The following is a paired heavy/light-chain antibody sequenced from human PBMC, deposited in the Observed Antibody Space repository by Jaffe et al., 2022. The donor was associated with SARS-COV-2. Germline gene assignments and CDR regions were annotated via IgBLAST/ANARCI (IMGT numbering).Light chain of an antibody. V-gene: IGKV3-20*01. CDR2: DAS. J-gene: IGKJ1*01. CDR3: HQYGSSKT. CDR1: QSVSSSY. Sequence: EIVLTQSPGTLSLSPGERATLSCRASQSVSSSYLVWYQQKLGQAPRLLIYDASSRATGIPDRFSASGSGTDFTLTISRLEPEDFAVYYCHQYGSSKTFGQGTKVEIK.
Heavy chain of an antibody. CDR3: ARWGLSVAVAGSYYYGMDV. D-gene: IGHD6-19*01. V-gene: IGHV6-1*01. J-gene: IGHJ6*02. Sequence: QVQLQQSGPGLVKPSQTLSLTCAISGDSVSSSSAAWNWIRQSPSRGLEWLGRTYYRSKWYNDYAVSVKSRITINPDTSQNQFSLQLNSVTPEDAAVYYCARWGLSVAVAGSYYYGMDVWGQGTTVTVSS. CDR2: TYYRSKWYN. CDR1: GDSVSSSSAA.